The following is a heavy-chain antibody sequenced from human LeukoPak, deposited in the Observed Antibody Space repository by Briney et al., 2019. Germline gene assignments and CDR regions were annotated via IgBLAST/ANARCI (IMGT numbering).Heavy chain of an antibody. D-gene: IGHD3-10*01. CDR3: AKDTGIILVRGAADY. V-gene: IGHV3-23*01. J-gene: IGHJ4*02. CDR1: GFTIGGFA. CDR2: TSGSGGNP. Sequence: GGSLRLSCAASGFTIGGFAMTWVRQAPGKGLEWVSITSGSGGNPYYADSVKGRFTISRDNSKNTLYLHMNSLRAEDTALYYCAKDTGIILVRGAADYWGQGILVTVSS.